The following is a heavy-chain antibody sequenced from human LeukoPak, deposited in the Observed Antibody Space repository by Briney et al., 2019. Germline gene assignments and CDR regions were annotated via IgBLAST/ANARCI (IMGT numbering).Heavy chain of an antibody. J-gene: IGHJ4*02. CDR1: GGSISSYY. CDR3: ASNLGQWLFSD. V-gene: IGHV4-59*08. D-gene: IGHD6-19*01. CDR2: IYYNGST. Sequence: ASETLSLTCTVSGGSISSYYWNWIRQPPGKGLEWIGNIYYNGSTNYNPSLKSRVTISVDTSKNQFSLRLSSVTAADTAVYYCASNLGQWLFSDWGQGTLVTVSP.